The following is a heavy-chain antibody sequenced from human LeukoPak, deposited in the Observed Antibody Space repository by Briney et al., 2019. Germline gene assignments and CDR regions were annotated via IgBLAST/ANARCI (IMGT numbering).Heavy chain of an antibody. CDR3: ARDAGYKGMDV. V-gene: IGHV3-30*04. D-gene: IGHD2-15*01. CDR2: ISYDGSNK. J-gene: IGHJ6*04. Sequence: GGSLRLSCAASGFTFSSYAMHWVRQAPGKGLEWVAVISYDGSNKYYADSVKGRFTISRDNSKNTLYLQMNSLRAEDTAVYYCARDAGYKGMDVWGKGTTVTISS. CDR1: GFTFSSYA.